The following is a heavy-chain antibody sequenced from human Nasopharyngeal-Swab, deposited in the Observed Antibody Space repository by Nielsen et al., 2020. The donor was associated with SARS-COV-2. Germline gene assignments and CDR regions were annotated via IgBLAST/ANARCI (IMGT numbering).Heavy chain of an antibody. Sequence: GGSLRLSFTTSGFTFGAYAMSWFRQAPGKGLEWVGFIRSKTYGGAPEYAASVKGRFTISRDGAESIAYLQMNSLETEDTGVYYCARSVGSFYGQGAFDIWGQGTMVTVSS. J-gene: IGHJ3*02. CDR3: ARSVGSFYGQGAFDI. CDR2: IRSKTYGGAP. D-gene: IGHD1-26*01. CDR1: GFTFGAYA. V-gene: IGHV3-49*01.